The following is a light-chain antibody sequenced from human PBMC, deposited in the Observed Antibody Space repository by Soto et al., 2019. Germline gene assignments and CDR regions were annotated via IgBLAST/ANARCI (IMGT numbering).Light chain of an antibody. CDR2: KAS. CDR1: QSINSW. J-gene: IGKJ3*01. V-gene: IGKV1-5*03. CDR3: QQYNSYAIFT. Sequence: DIQMTQSPSTLSASIGDRVIITCRASQSINSWLAWYQQKPGKAPKLLIYKASSLESGVPSRFSGSGSGTDFTLTISSLQPDDFATYYCQQYNSYAIFTFGPGTKVDIK.